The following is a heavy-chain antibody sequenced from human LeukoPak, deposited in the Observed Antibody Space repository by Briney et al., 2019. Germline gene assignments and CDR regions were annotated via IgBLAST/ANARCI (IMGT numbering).Heavy chain of an antibody. CDR1: GGSFSGYY. J-gene: IGHJ6*03. CDR2: INHSGST. CDR3: ARDRNKMVRGNYYYYMDV. Sequence: SETLSLTCAVYGGSFSGYYWSWIRQPPGKGLEWIGEINHSGSTNYNPSLKSRVTISLDTSKNQFSLKLSSVTAADTAVYYCARDRNKMVRGNYYYYMDVWGKGTTVTISS. V-gene: IGHV4-34*01. D-gene: IGHD3-10*01.